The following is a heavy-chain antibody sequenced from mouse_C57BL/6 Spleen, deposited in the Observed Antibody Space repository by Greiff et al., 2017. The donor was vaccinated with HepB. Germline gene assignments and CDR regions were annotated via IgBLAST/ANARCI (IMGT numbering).Heavy chain of an antibody. CDR1: GYTFTSYW. CDR2: IDPSDSYT. D-gene: IGHD1-1*01. J-gene: IGHJ1*03. CDR3: ARRGDYYGSSYWYFDV. V-gene: IGHV1-69*01. Sequence: QVQLQQSGAELVMPGASVKLSCKASGYTFTSYWMHWVKQRPGQGLEWIGEIDPSDSYTNYNQKFKGKSTLTVDKSSRPAYMRLSSLTSEDSAVYYCARRGDYYGSSYWYFDVWGTGTTVTVSS.